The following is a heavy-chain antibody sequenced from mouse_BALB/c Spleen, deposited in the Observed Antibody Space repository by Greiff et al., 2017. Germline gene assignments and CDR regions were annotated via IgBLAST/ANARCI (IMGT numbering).Heavy chain of an antibody. J-gene: IGHJ4*01. CDR2: ISSGGST. CDR1: GFTFSSYA. V-gene: IGHV5-6-5*01. CDR3: ARKPYYAMDY. Sequence: DVQLVESGGGLVKPGGSLKLSCAASGFTFSSYAMSWVRQTPEKRLEWVASISSGGSTYYPDSVKGRFTISRDNARNILYLQMSSLRSEDTAMYYCARKPYYAMDYWGQGTSVTVSS.